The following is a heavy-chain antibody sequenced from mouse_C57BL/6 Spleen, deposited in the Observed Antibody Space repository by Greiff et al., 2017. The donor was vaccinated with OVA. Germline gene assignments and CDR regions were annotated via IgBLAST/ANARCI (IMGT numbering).Heavy chain of an antibody. V-gene: IGHV5-4*01. Sequence: EVKLVESGGGLVKPGGSLKLSCAASGFTFSSYAMSWVRQTPEKRLEWVATISDGGSYTYYPDNVKGRFTIARDTAKNNLYLQMSHLKSEDTAMYYCARDHPFAYWGQGTLVTVSA. CDR2: ISDGGSYT. CDR3: ARDHPFAY. J-gene: IGHJ3*01. CDR1: GFTFSSYA.